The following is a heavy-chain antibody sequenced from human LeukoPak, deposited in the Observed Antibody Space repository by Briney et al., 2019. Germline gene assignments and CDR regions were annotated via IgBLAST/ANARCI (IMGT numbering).Heavy chain of an antibody. CDR3: ARDRDTAMAIYYFDY. CDR2: IIPILGIA. V-gene: IGHV1-69*04. Sequence: ASVKVSRKASGGTFSSYTISWVRQAPGQGLEWMGRIIPILGIANYAQKFQGRVTITADKSTSTAYMELSSLRSEDTAVYYCARDRDTAMAIYYFDYWGQGTLVTVSS. CDR1: GGTFSSYT. J-gene: IGHJ4*02. D-gene: IGHD5-18*01.